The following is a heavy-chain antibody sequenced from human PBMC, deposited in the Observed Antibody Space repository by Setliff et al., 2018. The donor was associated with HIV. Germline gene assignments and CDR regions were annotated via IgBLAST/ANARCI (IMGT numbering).Heavy chain of an antibody. V-gene: IGHV3-23*01. CDR3: AKDGVGATFYYYYYYMDV. CDR2: ISGSGGST. CDR1: GFTFSSYA. Sequence: GSLRLSCAASGFTFSSYAMSWVRQAPGKGLEWVSVISGSGGSTYYADSVKGRFIISRDNSKNTLYLQMNSLRAEDTAVYYCAKDGVGATFYYYYYYMDVWGKGTTVTVSS. J-gene: IGHJ6*03. D-gene: IGHD1-26*01.